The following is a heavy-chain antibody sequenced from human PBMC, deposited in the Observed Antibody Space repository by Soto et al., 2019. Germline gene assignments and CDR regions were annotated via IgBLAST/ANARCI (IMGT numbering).Heavy chain of an antibody. CDR3: ARGSAYSGDSSGYYATPFDY. V-gene: IGHV1-18*01. J-gene: IGHJ4*02. D-gene: IGHD3-22*01. CDR2: ISAYNGNT. Sequence: ASVKVSCKASGYSFTNYGITWVRQAPGQGLEWMGWISAYNGNTNYAQKLQGRVTMTTDTSTSTAYMELRSLTSDDTAVYYCARGSAYSGDSSGYYATPFDYWGQGTLVTVSS. CDR1: GYSFTNYG.